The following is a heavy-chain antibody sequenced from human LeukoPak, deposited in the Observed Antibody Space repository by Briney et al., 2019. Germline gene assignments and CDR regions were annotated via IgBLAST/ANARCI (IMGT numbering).Heavy chain of an antibody. D-gene: IGHD6-19*01. V-gene: IGHV3-48*03. J-gene: IGHJ6*02. CDR2: IGRSNTIV. CDR1: GFIFSDYE. Sequence: GGSLRLSCVASGFIFSDYEMNWVRQAPGKGLEWVSYIGRSNTIVYYADSVKGRFTVSRDNAKNSLYLQMNSLRAEDTGLYFCARAVAGSGKNGMDVWGQGTTVTVSS. CDR3: ARAVAGSGKNGMDV.